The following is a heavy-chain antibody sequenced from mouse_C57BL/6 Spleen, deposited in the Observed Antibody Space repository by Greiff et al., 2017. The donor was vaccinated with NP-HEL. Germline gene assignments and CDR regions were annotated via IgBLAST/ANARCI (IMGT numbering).Heavy chain of an antibody. CDR1: GYAFSSSW. D-gene: IGHD1-1*01. V-gene: IGHV1-82*01. J-gene: IGHJ1*03. CDR2: IYPGDGDT. CDR3: AGDYGSRDWYFDV. Sequence: QVQLQQSGPELVKPGASVKISCKASGYAFSSSWMNWVKQRPGKGLEWIGRIYPGDGDTNSNGKFKGKATLTADKSSSTAYMQLSSLTSEDSAVYFWAGDYGSRDWYFDVWGTGTTVTVSS.